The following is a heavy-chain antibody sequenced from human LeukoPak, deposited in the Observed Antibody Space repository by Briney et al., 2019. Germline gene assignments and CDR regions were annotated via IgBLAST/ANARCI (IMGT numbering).Heavy chain of an antibody. CDR2: IKEDGSEK. V-gene: IGHV3-7*01. CDR3: ARVQHFDY. J-gene: IGHJ4*02. CDR1: GFTFSSYW. Sequence: GGSLRLSCAAPGFTFSSYWMSWVRQAPGKGLEWVANIKEDGSEKYYVDSVKGRFTISRDNAKNSLHLQMNSLRTEDTAVYYCARVQHFDYWGQGTLVTVSS.